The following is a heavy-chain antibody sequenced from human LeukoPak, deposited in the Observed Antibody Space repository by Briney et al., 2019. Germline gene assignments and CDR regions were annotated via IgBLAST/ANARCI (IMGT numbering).Heavy chain of an antibody. CDR1: GNYW. J-gene: IGHJ4*02. D-gene: IGHD2/OR15-2a*01. CDR3: VSFYETY. Sequence: GGPLRLSCAASGNYWMHWVRQVPGKGLVWVSHINSDGSWTSYADSVKGRFTISKDNAKNTVYQQMNSLRAEDTAVYYCVSFYETYWGRGTLVTVSS. V-gene: IGHV3-74*01. CDR2: INSDGSWT.